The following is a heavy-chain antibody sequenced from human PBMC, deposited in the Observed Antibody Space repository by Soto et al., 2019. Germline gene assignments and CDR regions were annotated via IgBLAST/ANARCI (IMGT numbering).Heavy chain of an antibody. J-gene: IGHJ4*02. CDR3: ARLLDYGDYFPFDY. V-gene: IGHV4-34*01. Sequence: SETLSLTCAVYGGSFSGYYWSWIRQPPGKGLEWIGEINHSGSTNYNPSLKSRVTISVDTSKNQFSLKLSSVTAADTAVYYCARLLDYGDYFPFDYWGQGTLVTVSS. CDR2: INHSGST. D-gene: IGHD4-17*01. CDR1: GGSFSGYY.